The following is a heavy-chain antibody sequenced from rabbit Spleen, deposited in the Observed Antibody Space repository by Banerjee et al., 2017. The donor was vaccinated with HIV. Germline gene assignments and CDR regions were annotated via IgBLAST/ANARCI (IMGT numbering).Heavy chain of an antibody. D-gene: IGHD4-2*01. V-gene: IGHV1S40*01. J-gene: IGHJ4*01. CDR3: ARDAAGREDFNL. CDR2: IYNGDVST. Sequence: QSLEESGGDLVKPGASLTLTCTASGFTLSGYYMCWVRQAPGKGLEWIACIYNGDVSTYYASWARGRFTISKTSSTTVTLQMTSLTAADTATYFCARDAAGREDFNLWGPGTLVTVS. CDR1: GFTLSGYY.